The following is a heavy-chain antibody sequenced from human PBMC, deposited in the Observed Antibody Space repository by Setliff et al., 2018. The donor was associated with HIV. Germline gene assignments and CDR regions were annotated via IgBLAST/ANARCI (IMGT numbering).Heavy chain of an antibody. D-gene: IGHD4-17*01. Sequence: SETLSLTCAVYVESFSGYYWSWIRQPPGKGLEWIGEINHSGSTNYNQSLKSRVTISVDTSKNQFSLKLSSVTATDTAVYYCARVQMAYAAFDVWGQGTMVTVSS. CDR1: VESFSGYY. J-gene: IGHJ3*01. CDR3: ARVQMAYAAFDV. V-gene: IGHV4-34*01. CDR2: INHSGST.